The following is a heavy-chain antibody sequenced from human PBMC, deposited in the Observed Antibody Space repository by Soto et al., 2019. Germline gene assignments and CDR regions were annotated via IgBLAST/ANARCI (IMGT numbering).Heavy chain of an antibody. CDR3: ARDRGLYYYGSGSPSDL. V-gene: IGHV3-11*01. CDR2: ISGSGSIV. Sequence: QVQLVESGGGLVKPGGSLRLSCAASGFIFSDYYMSWIRQAPGKGLEWVSYISGSGSIVYYADSMKGRFTISRDNAKNSVYLQMNSLRVDETAVYYCARDRGLYYYGSGSPSDLWGQGVLVTVSS. D-gene: IGHD3-10*01. CDR1: GFIFSDYY. J-gene: IGHJ5*02.